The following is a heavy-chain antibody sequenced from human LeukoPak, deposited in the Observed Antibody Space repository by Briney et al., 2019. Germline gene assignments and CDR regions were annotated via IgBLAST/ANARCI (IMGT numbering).Heavy chain of an antibody. CDR1: GYSFTTYW. V-gene: IGHV5-51*01. J-gene: IGHJ3*02. CDR3: ARHLGYCSSNSCYYAFDM. D-gene: IGHD2-2*01. CDR2: IYPDDSDT. Sequence: GESLKISCKASGYSFTTYWIAWVRQMPGKGLEWMGIIYPDDSDTRYSPSFEGQVTISVDKSTTSAYLQWSSPKASDTAMYYCARHLGYCSSNSCYYAFDMWGQGTMVTVSS.